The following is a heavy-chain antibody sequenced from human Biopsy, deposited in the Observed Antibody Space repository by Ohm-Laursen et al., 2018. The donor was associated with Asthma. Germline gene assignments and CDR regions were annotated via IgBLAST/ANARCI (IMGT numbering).Heavy chain of an antibody. CDR3: ARKAGSCISRTCYSLDF. CDR2: INSVFGTT. J-gene: IGHJ4*02. Sequence: SVKVSCKSLGGTFNTYVIGWARLAPGQGLEWMGGINSVFGTTTYPQKFQDRVTITADDSTSTVYMELSSLRSEDTAVYYCARKAGSCISRTCYSLDFWGQGTLVTVSS. CDR1: GGTFNTYV. D-gene: IGHD2-2*01. V-gene: IGHV1-69*13.